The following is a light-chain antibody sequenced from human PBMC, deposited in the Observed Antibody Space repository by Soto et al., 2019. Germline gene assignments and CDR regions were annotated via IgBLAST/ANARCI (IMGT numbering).Light chain of an antibody. J-gene: IGKJ1*01. CDR2: DAS. Sequence: DIQMTQSPSTLSASVGDRATITFRASQSISSWLAWYQQKPGKAPKVLIYDASSLESGLPSRFSGSGSGKEFSLTISSLQPDDLANYYCQQYNNYWTFGQGTRVEIK. V-gene: IGKV1-5*01. CDR1: QSISSW. CDR3: QQYNNYWT.